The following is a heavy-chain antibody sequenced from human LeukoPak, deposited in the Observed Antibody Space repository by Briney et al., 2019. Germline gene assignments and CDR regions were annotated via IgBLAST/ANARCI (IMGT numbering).Heavy chain of an antibody. D-gene: IGHD2-15*01. CDR3: AREGAGGYCSGGSCYSGWFDP. J-gene: IGHJ5*02. CDR1: GGSISSYY. CDR2: IYTSGST. Sequence: SETLSLTCTVSGGSISSYYWSWIRQPAGKGLEWIGRIYTSGSTNYNPSLKSRVTMSVDTSKNQFSLKLSSVTAADTAVYYCAREGAGGYCSGGSCYSGWFDPWGQGTLVTVSS. V-gene: IGHV4-4*07.